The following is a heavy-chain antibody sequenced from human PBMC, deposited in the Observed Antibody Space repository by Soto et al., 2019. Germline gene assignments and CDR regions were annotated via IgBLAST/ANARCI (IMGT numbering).Heavy chain of an antibody. CDR3: ARQQGYCYGGTCYRGGGVDY. J-gene: IGHJ4*02. Sequence: PSETLSLTCTVSGGSISSNSYYWSWIRQPPGKGLEWIGSIYYNENTYYKPSLKSRVTISVDTSKNQFSLRLSSVTAADTAVYYCARQQGYCYGGTCYRGGGVDYWGRGTLVTVSS. D-gene: IGHD2-15*01. V-gene: IGHV4-39*01. CDR2: IYYNENT. CDR1: GGSISSNSYY.